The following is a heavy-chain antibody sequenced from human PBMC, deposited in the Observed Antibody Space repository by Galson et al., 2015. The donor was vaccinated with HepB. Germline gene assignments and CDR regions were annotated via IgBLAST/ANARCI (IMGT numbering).Heavy chain of an antibody. Sequence: SVKVSCKASGHTFTSYGISWVRQAPGQGLEWMGWISAYNGNTNYAQKLQGRVTMTTDTSTSTAYMELRSLRSDDTAVYYCARDGVTDIVVVPAAMRFDYWGQGTLVTVSS. CDR1: GHTFTSYG. CDR2: ISAYNGNT. CDR3: ARDGVTDIVVVPAAMRFDY. J-gene: IGHJ4*02. D-gene: IGHD2-2*01. V-gene: IGHV1-18*01.